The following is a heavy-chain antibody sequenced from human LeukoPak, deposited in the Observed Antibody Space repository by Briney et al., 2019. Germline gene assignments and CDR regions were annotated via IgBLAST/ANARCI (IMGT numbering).Heavy chain of an antibody. V-gene: IGHV4-59*01. CDR3: AVSTGGYCSSTSCIEA. J-gene: IGHJ5*02. CDR1: GGSISSYY. CDR2: IYYSGST. Sequence: SETLSLTCTVSGGSISSYYWSWIRQPPGKGLEWIGYIYYSGSTNYNPSLKSRVTISVDTSKNQFSLKLSPVTAADTAVYYCAVSTGGYCSSTSCIEAWGQGTLVTVSS. D-gene: IGHD2-2*01.